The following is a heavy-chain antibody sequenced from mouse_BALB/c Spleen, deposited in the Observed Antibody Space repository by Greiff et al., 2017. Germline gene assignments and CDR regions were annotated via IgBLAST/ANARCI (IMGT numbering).Heavy chain of an antibody. CDR1: GFNIKDTY. Sequence: LQESGAELVKPGASVKLSCTASGFNIKDTYMHWVKQRPEQGLEWIGRIDPANGNTKYDPKFQGKATITADTSSNTAYLQLSSLTSEDTAVYYCAEDDYDVGFAYWGQGTLVTVSA. V-gene: IGHV14-3*02. D-gene: IGHD2-4*01. CDR2: IDPANGNT. J-gene: IGHJ3*01. CDR3: AEDDYDVGFAY.